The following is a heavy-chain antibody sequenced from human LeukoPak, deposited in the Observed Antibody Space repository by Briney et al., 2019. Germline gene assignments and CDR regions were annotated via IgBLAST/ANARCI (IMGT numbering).Heavy chain of an antibody. V-gene: IGHV6-1*01. CDR2: TYYRSTWYN. J-gene: IGHJ6*02. D-gene: IGHD2-15*01. Sequence: SQTLSLTCAISGDSVSSNSVTWNWIRQSPSRGLEWLGRTYYRSTWYNDYAVSVRGRITINPDTSKNQFSLQLNSVTPEDTAVYYCARDDSGVVGYYYYGMDVWGQGTTVTVSS. CDR3: ARDDSGVVGYYYYGMDV. CDR1: GDSVSSNSVT.